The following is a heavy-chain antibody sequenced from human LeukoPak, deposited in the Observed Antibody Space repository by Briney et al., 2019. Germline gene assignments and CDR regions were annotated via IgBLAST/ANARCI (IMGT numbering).Heavy chain of an antibody. V-gene: IGHV3-15*01. CDR2: IRSKTDGGTI. Sequence: PGGSLRLSCAASGFTVSSNYMSWVRQAPGMGLDWVGRIRSKTDGGTIDYAAPVKGRFVISRDDSRDTLYLQMNSLRIEDTAMYYCTTWTDLYDYWGQGILVTVSP. CDR1: GFTVSSNY. J-gene: IGHJ4*02. CDR3: TTWTDLYDY. D-gene: IGHD3/OR15-3a*01.